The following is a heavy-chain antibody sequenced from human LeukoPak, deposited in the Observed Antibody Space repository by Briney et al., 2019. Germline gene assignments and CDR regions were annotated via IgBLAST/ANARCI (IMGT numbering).Heavy chain of an antibody. Sequence: SQTLSLTCTVSGASISSGGYYWSWIRQHPGKGLEWIGYIYYSGSTYYNPSLKSRVTISVGTSNNQFSLKMSSVTAADTAVYYCARGYYYDGSGHDSFDIWGQGTMVTVSS. D-gene: IGHD3-22*01. CDR3: ARGYYYDGSGHDSFDI. J-gene: IGHJ3*02. CDR2: IYYSGST. V-gene: IGHV4-31*03. CDR1: GASISSGGYY.